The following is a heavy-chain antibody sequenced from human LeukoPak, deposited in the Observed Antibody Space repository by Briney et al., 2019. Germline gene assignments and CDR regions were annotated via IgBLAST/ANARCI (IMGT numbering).Heavy chain of an antibody. J-gene: IGHJ4*02. V-gene: IGHV1-69*13. Sequence: SVKVSCKASGGTFISYAISWVRQAPGQGLEWMGGIIPIFGTANYAQKFQGRVTITADESTSTAYMELSSLRSEDTAVYYCARANRYGSSGAFDYWGQGTLVTVSS. D-gene: IGHD3-22*01. CDR3: ARANRYGSSGAFDY. CDR2: IIPIFGTA. CDR1: GGTFISYA.